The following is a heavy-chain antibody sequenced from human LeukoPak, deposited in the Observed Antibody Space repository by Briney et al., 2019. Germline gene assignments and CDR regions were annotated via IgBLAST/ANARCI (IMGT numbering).Heavy chain of an antibody. J-gene: IGHJ6*02. Sequence: SASLSLTCTVSGGSVGSFYWSWIRQPPGKGLEWIRYIYYSGRVNYNPSLKSRVTISVDTSKNQFSLKLSSVTTADTAVYYCARDSAVSGYYYYGMDVWGQGTTVTVSS. V-gene: IGHV4-59*02. D-gene: IGHD6-19*01. CDR1: GGSVGSFY. CDR2: IYYSGRV. CDR3: ARDSAVSGYYYYGMDV.